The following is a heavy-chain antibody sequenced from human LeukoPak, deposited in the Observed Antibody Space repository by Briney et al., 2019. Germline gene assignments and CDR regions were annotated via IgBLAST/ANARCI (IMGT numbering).Heavy chain of an antibody. CDR2: ISGSGGST. CDR1: GFTFSSYA. V-gene: IGHV3-23*01. J-gene: IGHJ1*01. Sequence: PGGSLRLSCAASGFTFSSYAMSWVRQAPGKGLEWVSAISGSGGSTYYADSVKGRFTISRDNSKNTLYLQMNSLRAEDTAVYYCAKDLLYYDILTGPNTEYFQHWGQGTLVTVSS. CDR3: AKDLLYYDILTGPNTEYFQH. D-gene: IGHD3-9*01.